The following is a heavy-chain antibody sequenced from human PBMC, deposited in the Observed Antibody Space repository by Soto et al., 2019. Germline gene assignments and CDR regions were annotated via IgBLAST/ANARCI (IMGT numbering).Heavy chain of an antibody. J-gene: IGHJ6*03. CDR2: ISYDGSNK. CDR1: GFTFSSYG. Sequence: GGSLRLSCAASGFTFSSYGMHWVRQAPGKGLEWVAVISYDGSNKYYADSVKGRFTISRDNSKNTLYLQMNSLRAEDTAVYYCAKEGGGSGYESYMDVWGKGTTVTVSS. V-gene: IGHV3-30*18. CDR3: AKEGGGSGYESYMDV. D-gene: IGHD5-12*01.